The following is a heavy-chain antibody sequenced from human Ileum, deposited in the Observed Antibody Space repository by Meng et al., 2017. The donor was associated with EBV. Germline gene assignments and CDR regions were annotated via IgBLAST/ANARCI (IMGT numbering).Heavy chain of an antibody. D-gene: IGHD2-2*01. CDR3: ARGEGGYCSTTTCYLGT. CDR2: INTDTSNP. Sequence: VPLVQSGSELKPPGASVKVSCKASGYTFTRRAIHWVRQAPGQGLEWMGWINTDTSNPTYAQGLTGRFVFSLDTSVSTAYLQIGSLMAEDTAVYYCARGEGGYCSTTTCYLGTWGQGTLVTVSS. CDR1: GYTFTRRA. V-gene: IGHV7-4-1*01. J-gene: IGHJ4*02.